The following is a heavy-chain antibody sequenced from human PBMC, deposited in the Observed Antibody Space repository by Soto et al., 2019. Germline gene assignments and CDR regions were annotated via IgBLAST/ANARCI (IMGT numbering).Heavy chain of an antibody. V-gene: IGHV1-69*13. D-gene: IGHD3-22*01. CDR3: ARAIYYYDCSGYYLYDAFDI. Sequence: SVKVSCKASGGTFSSYAISWVRQAPGQGLEWMGGIIPIFGTANYAQKFQGRVTITADESTSTAYMELSSLRSEDTAVYYCARAIYYYDCSGYYLYDAFDIWGQGTMVTVSS. CDR1: GGTFSSYA. J-gene: IGHJ3*02. CDR2: IIPIFGTA.